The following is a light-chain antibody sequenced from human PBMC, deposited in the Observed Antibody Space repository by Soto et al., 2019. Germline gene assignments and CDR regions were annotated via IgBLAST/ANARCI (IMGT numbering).Light chain of an antibody. CDR3: QQYGSSPVA. CDR1: QSVSSSY. CDR2: GAS. J-gene: IGKJ4*01. Sequence: EIVVTQSPGTLSLSPEERATLSCRASQSVSSSYLAWYQQKPGQAPRLLIYGASSRATGIPDRFSGSGSGTDFTLTISRLEPEDFAVYYCQQYGSSPVAFGGGTKVEIK. V-gene: IGKV3-20*01.